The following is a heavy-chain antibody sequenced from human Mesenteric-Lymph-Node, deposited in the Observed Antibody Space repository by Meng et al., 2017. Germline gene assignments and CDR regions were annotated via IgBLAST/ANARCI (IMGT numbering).Heavy chain of an antibody. CDR3: AGDESGYFDL. V-gene: IGHV1-69*02. D-gene: IGHD3-3*01. CDR1: GGTFGSYT. Sequence: QVHLVQSGDEVKQPGSSVRVCCKASGGTFGSYTISWVRQAPGQGLEWMGRIVPVLDLGRYAENFQDRITITADKSTGTAYMELNSLNSEDTAIYFCAGDESGYFDLWGRGTLVTVSS. J-gene: IGHJ2*01. CDR2: IVPVLDLG.